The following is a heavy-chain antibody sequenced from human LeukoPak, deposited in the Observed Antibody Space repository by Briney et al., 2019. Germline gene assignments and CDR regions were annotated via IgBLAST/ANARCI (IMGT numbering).Heavy chain of an antibody. CDR3: ARVVDFWSGYSFDY. D-gene: IGHD3-3*01. CDR2: INPNSGGT. V-gene: IGHV1-2*02. Sequence: ASVKVSCKASGYTFAGYYMHWVRQAPGQGLEWMGWINPNSGGTNYAQKFQGRVTMTRDTSISTAYMELSRLRSDDTAVYYCARVVDFWSGYSFDYWGQGTLVTVSS. CDR1: GYTFAGYY. J-gene: IGHJ4*02.